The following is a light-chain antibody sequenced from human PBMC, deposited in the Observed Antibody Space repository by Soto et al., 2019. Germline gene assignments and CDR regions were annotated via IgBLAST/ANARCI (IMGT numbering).Light chain of an antibody. CDR3: CSYAGRNNFVI. CDR2: EVY. V-gene: IGLV2-8*01. J-gene: IGLJ2*01. CDR1: SSDVGGYNY. Sequence: QSVLTQPPSASGSPGQSVTISCTGTSSDVGGYNYVSWYQQHPGKAPKLIIYEVYNRSSGVSARFSGFKSGNTASLIVSGLQAEDEADYYCCSYAGRNNFVIFGGGTKLTGL.